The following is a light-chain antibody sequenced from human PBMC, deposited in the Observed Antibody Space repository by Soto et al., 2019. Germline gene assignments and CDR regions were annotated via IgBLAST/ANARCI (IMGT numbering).Light chain of an antibody. CDR2: KAS. V-gene: IGKV1-5*03. CDR3: QQYNSYSP. J-gene: IGKJ4*02. Sequence: DIQMTQSPSTLSASVGDRVTITCRASQSISSWLAWYQQKPGKAPKLLIYKASTLKSGVPSRFSGSGSGTEFTLTISSLQPDDFATDYCQQYNSYSPFGGGTKVDIK. CDR1: QSISSW.